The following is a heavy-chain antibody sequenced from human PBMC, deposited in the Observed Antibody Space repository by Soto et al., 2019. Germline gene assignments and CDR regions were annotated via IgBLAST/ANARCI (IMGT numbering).Heavy chain of an antibody. CDR1: GYTFTSYY. CDR3: SRDRSGYVGGRPGIDY. V-gene: IGHV1-46*01. Sequence: ASLKVSCKASGYTFTSYYMHWVRQAPGQGLEWMGIINPSGGSTSYAQKFQGRVTMTRDTSTSTVYMELSSLRSEDTAVYYCSRDRSGYVGGRPGIDYWGQGTLVTVSS. D-gene: IGHD3-22*01. CDR2: INPSGGST. J-gene: IGHJ4*02.